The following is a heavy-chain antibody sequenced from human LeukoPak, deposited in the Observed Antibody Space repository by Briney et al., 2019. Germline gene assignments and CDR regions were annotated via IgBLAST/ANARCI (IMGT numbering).Heavy chain of an antibody. CDR3: AKNGDRGAYCSGGTCYPYYYYYMDV. V-gene: IGHV3-23*01. CDR1: GLTFSSYG. D-gene: IGHD2-15*01. Sequence: GGSLRLSCAASGLTFSSYGMSWVRQAPGRGLEWVSAISTTGGTTYYADSARGRFTISRDNSRNTLYLQMNSQRAEDTAIYYCAKNGDRGAYCSGGTCYPYYYYYMDVWGKGTTVTISS. CDR2: ISTTGGTT. J-gene: IGHJ6*03.